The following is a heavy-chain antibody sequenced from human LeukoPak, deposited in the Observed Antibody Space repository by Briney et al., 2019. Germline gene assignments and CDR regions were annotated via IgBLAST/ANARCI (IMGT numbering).Heavy chain of an antibody. Sequence: GGSLRLSCAASGFSSSSYAMSWVRQAPGKGLEWVSAISGSGGSTYYADSVKGRFTISRDNSINTLYLQMSSLRAEDAAVYYCAKSGGLSGSGRLGMDVWGQGTTVTVSS. D-gene: IGHD3-10*01. J-gene: IGHJ6*02. CDR1: GFSSSSYA. CDR2: ISGSGGST. CDR3: AKSGGLSGSGRLGMDV. V-gene: IGHV3-23*01.